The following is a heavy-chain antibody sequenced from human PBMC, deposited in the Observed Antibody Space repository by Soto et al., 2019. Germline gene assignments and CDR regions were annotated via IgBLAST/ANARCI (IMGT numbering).Heavy chain of an antibody. Sequence: ASVKVSCKASGYTFTSYGISWGGQAPGQGLEWMGWISAYNGNTNYAQKLQGRVTMTTDTSTSTAYMELRSLRSDDTAVYYCARVPYSSSGQPLDYWGQGTLVTVSS. CDR2: ISAYNGNT. J-gene: IGHJ4*02. D-gene: IGHD6-6*01. CDR3: ARVPYSSSGQPLDY. V-gene: IGHV1-18*04. CDR1: GYTFTSYG.